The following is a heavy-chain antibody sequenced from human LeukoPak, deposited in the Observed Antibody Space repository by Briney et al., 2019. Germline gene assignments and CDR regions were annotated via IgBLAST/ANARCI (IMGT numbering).Heavy chain of an antibody. CDR1: GFTLSSYA. Sequence: PGGSLRLSCVVSGFTLSSYAMSWVRQAPGKGLEWVAATSSSDSGKYHADSVRGRFTISRDNSKNTLYLQMNSLRAEDTAVYYCAKDHETSYYYYMDVWGKGTTVTISS. J-gene: IGHJ6*03. CDR2: TSSSDSGK. CDR3: AKDHETSYYYYMDV. V-gene: IGHV3-23*01.